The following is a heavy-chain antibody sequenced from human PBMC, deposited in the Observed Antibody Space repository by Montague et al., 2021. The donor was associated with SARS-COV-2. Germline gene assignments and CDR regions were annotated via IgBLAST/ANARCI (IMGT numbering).Heavy chain of an antibody. V-gene: IGHV4-4*09. Sequence: SETLSLTCTVSSGSLSNYYWSWIRQSPDKGLEWIGYMYETGNMIYNPSLRSRVSISADTSKSQFPLRLTSVTAADSARYYCARNMAYWGQGVPVTV. D-gene: IGHD2/OR15-2a*01. CDR1: SGSLSNYY. J-gene: IGHJ4*02. CDR2: MYETGNM. CDR3: ARNMAY.